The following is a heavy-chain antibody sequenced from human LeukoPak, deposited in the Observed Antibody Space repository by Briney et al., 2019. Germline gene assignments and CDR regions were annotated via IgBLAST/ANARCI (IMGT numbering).Heavy chain of an antibody. CDR3: ARYRGAVAGNYFDY. Sequence: SETLSLTCTVSGGSVSSGSYYWSWIRQPPGKGLEWIGYLYYSGSANYNPSLKSRVTISIDTSKNQFSLKLSSVTATDTAVYYCARYRGAVAGNYFDYWGQGTLVTVSS. CDR1: GGSVSSGSYY. CDR2: LYYSGSA. J-gene: IGHJ4*02. D-gene: IGHD6-19*01. V-gene: IGHV4-61*01.